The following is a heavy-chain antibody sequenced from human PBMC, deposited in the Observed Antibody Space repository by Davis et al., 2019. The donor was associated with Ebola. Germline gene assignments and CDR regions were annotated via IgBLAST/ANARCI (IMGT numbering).Heavy chain of an antibody. CDR2: VYFSGSS. Sequence: PSETLSLTCIVSGGSITSSSYYWAWIRQPPGQGLEWIESVYFSGSSYYKPSLKSRVTISVDTSKNQFSLELNSVTDADTAVYYCARERGNGRCSDWGQGTLVTVSS. CDR1: GGSITSSSYY. V-gene: IGHV4-39*07. D-gene: IGHD1-1*01. CDR3: ARERGNGRCSD. J-gene: IGHJ4*02.